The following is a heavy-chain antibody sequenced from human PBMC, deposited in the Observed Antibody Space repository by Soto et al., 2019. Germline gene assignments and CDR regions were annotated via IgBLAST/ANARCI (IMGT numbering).Heavy chain of an antibody. D-gene: IGHD6-13*01. CDR1: GGSISSSSYY. CDR2: ISNSGST. V-gene: IGHV4-39*01. Sequence: SATRSLTCPVSGGSISSSSYYWGWIRQPPGKGVGRRGSISNSGSTYYTPTLKSRVTISVDTSKNQFSLKLSSVTAADTAVYYCARLTGYSRSWYVMHERTKFDYWGQGTLVTVSS. J-gene: IGHJ4*02. CDR3: ARLTGYSRSWYVMHERTKFDY.